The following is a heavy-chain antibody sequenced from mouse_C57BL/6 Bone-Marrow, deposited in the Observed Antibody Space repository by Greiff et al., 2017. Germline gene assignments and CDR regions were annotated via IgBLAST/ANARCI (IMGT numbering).Heavy chain of an antibody. CDR1: GFTFSSYG. J-gene: IGHJ2*01. V-gene: IGHV5-6*02. Sequence: DVMLVESGGDLVKPGGSLKLSCAASGFTFSSYGMSWVRQTPDKRLEWVATISNGGSYTSYPDSVQGRFTISSDNAKNTLYLQMSSLKSEDTAMYYCARQGITTVVAPYYFDYWGQGTTLTVAS. CDR3: ARQGITTVVAPYYFDY. CDR2: ISNGGSYT. D-gene: IGHD1-1*01.